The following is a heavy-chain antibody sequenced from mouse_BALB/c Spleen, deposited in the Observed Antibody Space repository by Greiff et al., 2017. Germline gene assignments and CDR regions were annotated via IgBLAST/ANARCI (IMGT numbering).Heavy chain of an antibody. Sequence: QVQLQQSGAELARPGASVKLSCKASGYTFTDYYINWVKQRTGQGLEWIGEIYPGSGNTYYNEKFKGKATLTADKSSSTAYMQLSSLTSEDSAVYFCARGGYDRYAMDYWGQGTSVTVSS. CDR3: ARGGYDRYAMDY. CDR2: IYPGSGNT. D-gene: IGHD2-2*01. CDR1: GYTFTDYY. J-gene: IGHJ4*01. V-gene: IGHV1-77*01.